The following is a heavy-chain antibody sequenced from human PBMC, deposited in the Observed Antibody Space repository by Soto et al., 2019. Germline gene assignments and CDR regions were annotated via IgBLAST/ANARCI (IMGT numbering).Heavy chain of an antibody. CDR3: ARASTTVTLPCYFDY. CDR2: IWYDGSNK. D-gene: IGHD4-17*01. V-gene: IGHV3-33*01. J-gene: IGHJ4*02. CDR1: GFTFSSYG. Sequence: GGSLRLSSAASGFTFSSYGMHWVRQAPGKGLEWVAVIWYDGSNKYYADSVKGRFTISRDNSKNTLYLQMNSLRAEDTAVYYCARASTTVTLPCYFDYWGQGTLVTVSS.